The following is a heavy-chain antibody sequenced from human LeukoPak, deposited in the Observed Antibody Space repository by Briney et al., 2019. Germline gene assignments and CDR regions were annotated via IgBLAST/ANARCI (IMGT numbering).Heavy chain of an antibody. J-gene: IGHJ6*03. V-gene: IGHV3-66*01. CDR2: IYNTGST. CDR1: GFTVSSNY. CDR3: AKSSVVPAAIVYMDV. Sequence: GGSLRLSCAASGFTVSSNYMSWVRQAPGKGLEWVSVIYNTGSTYYADSVKGRFTISRDNSKNTLYLQMNSLRAEDTAVYYCAKSSVVPAAIVYMDVWGKGTTVTISS. D-gene: IGHD2-2*02.